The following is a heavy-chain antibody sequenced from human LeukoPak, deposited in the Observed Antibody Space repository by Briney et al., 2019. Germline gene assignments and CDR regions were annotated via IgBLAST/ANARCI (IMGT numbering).Heavy chain of an antibody. CDR2: IYSGGST. V-gene: IGHV3-53*01. D-gene: IGHD6-19*01. Sequence: PGGSLRLSCAASGFTFSSYAMSWVRQAPGKGLEWVSVIYSGGSTYYADSVKGRFTISRDNSKNTLYLQMNSLRAEDTAVYYCARGGSGWYEAAFDIWGQGTMVTVSS. J-gene: IGHJ3*02. CDR3: ARGGSGWYEAAFDI. CDR1: GFTFSSYA.